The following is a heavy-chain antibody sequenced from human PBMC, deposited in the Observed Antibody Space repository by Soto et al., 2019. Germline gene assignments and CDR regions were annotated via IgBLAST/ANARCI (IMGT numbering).Heavy chain of an antibody. J-gene: IGHJ4*02. V-gene: IGHV1-69*13. CDR2: IIPIFGTA. CDR3: ARDHCSGGSCYSGFDY. Sequence: SVKVSCKASGGTFSSYAISWGRQAPGQGLEWMGGIIPIFGTANYAQKFQGRVTITADESTSTAYMELSSLRSEDTAVYYCARDHCSGGSCYSGFDYWGQGTRVTVS. CDR1: GGTFSSYA. D-gene: IGHD2-15*01.